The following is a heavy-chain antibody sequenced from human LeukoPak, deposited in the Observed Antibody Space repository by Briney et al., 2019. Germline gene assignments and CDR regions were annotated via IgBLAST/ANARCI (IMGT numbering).Heavy chain of an antibody. CDR2: ISYDGSNK. CDR1: GFTFSSYG. D-gene: IGHD6-19*01. Sequence: PGRSLRLSCAASGFTFSSYGMHWVRQAPGKGLEWVAVISYDGSNKYYADSVKGRFTISRDNSKNTLYLQMNSLRAEDTAVYYCARDHLSSGWVSFDYWGQGTLVTVSS. V-gene: IGHV3-30*03. CDR3: ARDHLSSGWVSFDY. J-gene: IGHJ4*02.